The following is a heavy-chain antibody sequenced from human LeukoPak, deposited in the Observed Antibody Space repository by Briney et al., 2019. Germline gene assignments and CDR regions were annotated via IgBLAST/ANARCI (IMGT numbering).Heavy chain of an antibody. Sequence: ASVKVSCKASGGTFSSYAISWVRQAPGQGLDWMGRIIPILGIANYAQKFQGRVTITADKSTSTAYMELSSLRSEDTAVYYCAREGGSYLDAFDIWGQGTMVTVSS. J-gene: IGHJ3*02. D-gene: IGHD1-26*01. CDR2: IIPILGIA. V-gene: IGHV1-69*04. CDR3: AREGGSYLDAFDI. CDR1: GGTFSSYA.